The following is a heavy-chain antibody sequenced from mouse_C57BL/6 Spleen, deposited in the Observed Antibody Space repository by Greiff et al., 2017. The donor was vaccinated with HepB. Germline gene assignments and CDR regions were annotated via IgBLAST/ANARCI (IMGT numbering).Heavy chain of an antibody. D-gene: IGHD2-4*01. CDR1: GYTFTSYW. V-gene: IGHV1-72*01. CDR3: ARGGDDDGEDFDY. CDR2: IDPNSGGT. Sequence: VQLQQPGAELVKPGASVKLSCKASGYTFTSYWMHWVKQRPGRGLVWIGRIDPNSGGTKYNEKFKSKVTLTVDKPSSTAYMQLSSLTSEDSAVYYCARGGDDDGEDFDYWGQGTTLTVSS. J-gene: IGHJ2*01.